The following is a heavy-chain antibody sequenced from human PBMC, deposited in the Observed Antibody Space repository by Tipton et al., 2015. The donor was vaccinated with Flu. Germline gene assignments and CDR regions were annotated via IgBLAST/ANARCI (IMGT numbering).Heavy chain of an antibody. D-gene: IGHD1-1*01. J-gene: IGHJ4*02. Sequence: LSLTCTVSGGSISTSGYYWGWIRQPPGKGLEWIRSIRYGGSSYYTPSLKSRVTISLDMSKDQFSLKLASVTAADTAVYYCARVWSSFVATASLNYWGRGTLVTVSS. CDR3: ARVWSSFVATASLNY. CDR1: GGSISTSGYY. V-gene: IGHV4-39*07. CDR2: IRYGGSS.